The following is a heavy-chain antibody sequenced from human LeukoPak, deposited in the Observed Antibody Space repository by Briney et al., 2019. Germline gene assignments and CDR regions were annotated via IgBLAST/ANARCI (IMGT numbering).Heavy chain of an antibody. D-gene: IGHD6-13*01. Sequence: SETLSLTCTVSGGSISSGAYFWSWFRQHPEKGLEWIGHIYYSGSTYYNPSLKSRPTISIDKSKNQFSLKLSSVTVADTAVYFCARATSSWHPVGWFDPWGQGTLVTVSS. V-gene: IGHV4-31*03. CDR3: ARATSSWHPVGWFDP. CDR2: IYYSGST. J-gene: IGHJ5*02. CDR1: GGSISSGAYF.